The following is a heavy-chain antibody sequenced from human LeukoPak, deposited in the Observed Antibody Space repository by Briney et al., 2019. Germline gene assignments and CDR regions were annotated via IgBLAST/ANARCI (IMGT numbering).Heavy chain of an antibody. Sequence: PGGSLRLSCTASGFKFDDYVMTWVRQAPERGLEWVANIKADGSQKDYVDSMKGRFTVSRDNAKNSVYLEMKSPRVEDTAIYYCARFTRSARYEVYWGQGTLVTVSS. V-gene: IGHV3-7*01. CDR2: IKADGSQK. CDR1: GFKFDDYV. J-gene: IGHJ4*02. D-gene: IGHD3-10*01. CDR3: ARFTRSARYEVY.